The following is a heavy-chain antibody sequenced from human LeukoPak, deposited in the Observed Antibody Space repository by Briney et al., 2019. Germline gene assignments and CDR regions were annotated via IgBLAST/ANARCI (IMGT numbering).Heavy chain of an antibody. J-gene: IGHJ4*02. CDR1: GFTFSNSW. CDR2: IKTDGSSI. CDR3: AKDWGVRGPGGAYFDY. Sequence: PGGSLRLSCVGSGFTFSNSWMHWFRQAPGKGLMWVSAIKTDGSSISYVDSVKGRFTISRDNAKNTLYLQMNSLRADDTAMYFCAKDWGVRGPGGAYFDYWGQGSRVTVSS. V-gene: IGHV3-74*01. D-gene: IGHD3-10*01.